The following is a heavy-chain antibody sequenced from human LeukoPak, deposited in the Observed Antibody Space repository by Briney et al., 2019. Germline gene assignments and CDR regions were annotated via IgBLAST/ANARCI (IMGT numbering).Heavy chain of an antibody. CDR1: GGSISTNSYY. CDR3: ARSLDYYDSSGYSDDAFDI. V-gene: IGHV4-39*07. J-gene: IGHJ3*02. D-gene: IGHD3-22*01. Sequence: SETLSLTCTASGGSISTNSYYWGWLRQPPGKGLEWIGNIYYSGSTYYNPSLKSRVTISVDTSKNQFSLKLSSVTAADTAVYYCARSLDYYDSSGYSDDAFDIWGQGAMVTVSS. CDR2: IYYSGST.